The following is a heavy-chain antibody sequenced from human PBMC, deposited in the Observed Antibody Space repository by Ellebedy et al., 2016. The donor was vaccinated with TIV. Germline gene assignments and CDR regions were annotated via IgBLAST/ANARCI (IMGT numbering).Heavy chain of an antibody. D-gene: IGHD6-13*01. CDR3: ARDYMVYARFRQLVHFDY. Sequence: GESLKISXAASGFTFSSYGMHWVRQAPGKGLEWVAVIWYDGSNKYYADSVKGRFTISRDNSKNTLYLQMNSLRAEDTAVYYCARDYMVYARFRQLVHFDYWGQGTLVTVSS. V-gene: IGHV3-33*01. J-gene: IGHJ4*02. CDR1: GFTFSSYG. CDR2: IWYDGSNK.